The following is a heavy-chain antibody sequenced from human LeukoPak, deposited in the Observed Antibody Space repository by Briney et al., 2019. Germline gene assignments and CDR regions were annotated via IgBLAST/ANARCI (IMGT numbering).Heavy chain of an antibody. J-gene: IGHJ4*02. CDR3: ARAVSSSWYSHLPFDY. CDR2: IYPGDSDT. D-gene: IGHD6-13*01. Sequence: GESLKISCKGSGYSFTSYWIGWVRQMPGKGLEWMGIIYPGDSDTRCSPSFQGQVTISADKSISTAYLQWSSLKASDTAMYYCARAVSSSWYSHLPFDYWGQGTLVTVSS. V-gene: IGHV5-51*01. CDR1: GYSFTSYW.